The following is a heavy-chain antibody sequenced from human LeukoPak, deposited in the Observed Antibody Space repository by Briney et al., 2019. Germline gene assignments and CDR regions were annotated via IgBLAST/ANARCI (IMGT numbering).Heavy chain of an antibody. CDR3: ARGLVGATTSGWFDP. V-gene: IGHV1-2*06. CDR1: GYIFTGYY. Sequence: ASVKVSCKASGYIFTGYYIQWVRQAPGQGLEWMGRINPSSDVTNYTQKFHGRVTMTSDTSISTAYMELSRLRSDDTAVYYCARGLVGATTSGWFDPWGQGTLVTVSS. J-gene: IGHJ5*02. CDR2: INPSSDVT. D-gene: IGHD1-26*01.